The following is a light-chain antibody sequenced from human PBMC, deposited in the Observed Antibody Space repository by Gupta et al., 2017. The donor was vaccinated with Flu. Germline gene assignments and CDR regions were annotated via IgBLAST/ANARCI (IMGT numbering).Light chain of an antibody. V-gene: IGLV4-60*03. CDR2: LEGNGTS. CDR1: SGNLTYS. Sequence: QPVLPQPSSASVSLGSSVTLTCTLSSGNLTYSDAWHQQQPGKAPRHLMWLEGNGTSDKGSRVPDLFSGSSSGTDRPLTISNHQSEDDADYYCETAHSNTRLFGGGTKLTVL. J-gene: IGLJ2*01. CDR3: ETAHSNTRL.